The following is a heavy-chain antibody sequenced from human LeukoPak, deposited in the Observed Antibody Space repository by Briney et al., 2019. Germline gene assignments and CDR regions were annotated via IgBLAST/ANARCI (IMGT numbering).Heavy chain of an antibody. J-gene: IGHJ4*02. V-gene: IGHV4-39*07. Sequence: SETLSLTCTVSGGSISSSSYYWGWIRQPPGKGLEWIGSIYYSGSTYYNPSLKSRVTISVDTSKNQFSLKLSSVTAADTAVYYCASPRRPFHGDYPLWYWGQGTLVTVSS. CDR2: IYYSGST. D-gene: IGHD4-17*01. CDR1: GGSISSSSYY. CDR3: ASPRRPFHGDYPLWY.